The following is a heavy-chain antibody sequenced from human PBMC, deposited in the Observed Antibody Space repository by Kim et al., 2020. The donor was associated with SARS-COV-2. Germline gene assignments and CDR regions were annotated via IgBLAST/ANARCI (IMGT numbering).Heavy chain of an antibody. D-gene: IGHD5-12*01. J-gene: IGHJ6*02. CDR3: ARDRGDSGYDYAQDYYGMDV. Sequence: RFTISRDNAKNSLYLQMNSLRDEDTAVYYCARDRGDSGYDYAQDYYGMDVWGQGTTVTVSS. V-gene: IGHV3-48*02.